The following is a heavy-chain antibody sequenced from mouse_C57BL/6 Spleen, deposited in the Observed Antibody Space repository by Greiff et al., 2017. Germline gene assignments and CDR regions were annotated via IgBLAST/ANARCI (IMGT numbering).Heavy chain of an antibody. J-gene: IGHJ2*01. CDR2: IWTGGGT. CDR1: GFSLTSYA. CDR3: AREGDYYYGSSYFDY. Sequence: QVQLQQSGPGLVAPSQSLSITCTVSGFSLTSYAISWVRQPPGKGLEWLGVIWTGGGTNYNSALKSRLSISKDNSKSQVFLQMNRLQTYDTAGYYCAREGDYYYGSSYFDYWGQGTTLTVSS. D-gene: IGHD1-1*01. V-gene: IGHV2-9-1*01.